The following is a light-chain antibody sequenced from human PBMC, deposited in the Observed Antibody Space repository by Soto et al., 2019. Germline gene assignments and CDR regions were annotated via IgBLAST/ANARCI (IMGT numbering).Light chain of an antibody. CDR2: EVT. V-gene: IGLV2-14*01. J-gene: IGLJ1*01. Sequence: QSALTQPASVSGSPGQSITISCTGSSSDVGTYNYVSWYQQHPGKAPKLIIYEVTNRPSGVSNRFSGSKSGNTASLTISGLRAEDEADYYCSSSTTRSTFYVFGTGTKVTVL. CDR1: SSDVGTYNY. CDR3: SSSTTRSTFYV.